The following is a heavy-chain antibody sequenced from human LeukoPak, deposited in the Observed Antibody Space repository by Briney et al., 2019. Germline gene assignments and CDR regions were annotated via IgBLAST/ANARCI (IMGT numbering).Heavy chain of an antibody. J-gene: IGHJ6*02. CDR3: ARGAYCSSTSCPTGYYGMDV. D-gene: IGHD2-2*01. CDR2: ISSSGSTI. V-gene: IGHV3-48*03. CDR1: GFTFSSYE. Sequence: GGSLRLSCAASGFTFSSYEMNWVRQAPGKGPEWVSYISSSGSTIYYADSVKGRFTISRDNAKNSLYLQMNSLRAEDTAVYYCARGAYCSSTSCPTGYYGMDVWGQGTTVTVSS.